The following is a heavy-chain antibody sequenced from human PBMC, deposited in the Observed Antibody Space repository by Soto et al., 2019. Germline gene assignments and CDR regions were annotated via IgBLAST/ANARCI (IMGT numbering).Heavy chain of an antibody. CDR3: AREGYCISTSCYPTLSYGMDV. CDR1: GCYVSSSSCY. V-gene: IGHV4-39*07. J-gene: IGHJ6*02. CDR2: IYHSGST. Sequence: SETLSLTCTVSGCYVSSSSCYWGWIRQPPGKGLEWIGSIYHSGSTYYNPSLKSRVTISVDTSKNQFSLNVGSVTAADTAVYYCAREGYCISTSCYPTLSYGMDVWGQGTTVTVSS. D-gene: IGHD2-2*01.